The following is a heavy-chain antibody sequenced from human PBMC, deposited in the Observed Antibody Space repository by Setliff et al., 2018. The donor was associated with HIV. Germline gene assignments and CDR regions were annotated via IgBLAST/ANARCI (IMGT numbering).Heavy chain of an antibody. J-gene: IGHJ3*02. CDR3: AKMHTAMDPDTFDI. V-gene: IGHV3-7*02. CDR1: GFTFSSYS. CDR2: IKEDGSEK. D-gene: IGHD5-18*01. Sequence: PGGSLRLSCAASGFTFSSYSMNWVRQAPGKGLEWVANIKEDGSEKYYVDSVKGRFTISRDNSKNTMFLQMNSLRVEDTAIYYCAKMHTAMDPDTFDIWGQGTMVTVS.